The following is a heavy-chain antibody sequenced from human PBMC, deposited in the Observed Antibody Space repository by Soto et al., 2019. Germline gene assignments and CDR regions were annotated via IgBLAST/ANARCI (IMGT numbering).Heavy chain of an antibody. Sequence: QVQLQESGPGLVKPSETLSLSCNVSGGSISSDDFFWSWVRQHPARGLEWIGYIYHSGTTYYNPSLQRRIPISVDTSKTQFSLKLRSVTAADTAVYFCARDEAHGSGLSGVMDVWGQGTAVTVS. V-gene: IGHV4-31*03. D-gene: IGHD3-10*01. CDR2: IYHSGTT. J-gene: IGHJ6*02. CDR1: GGSISSDDFF. CDR3: ARDEAHGSGLSGVMDV.